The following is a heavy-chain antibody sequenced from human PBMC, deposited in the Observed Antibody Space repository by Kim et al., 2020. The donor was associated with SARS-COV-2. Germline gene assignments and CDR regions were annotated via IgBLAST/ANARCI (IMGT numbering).Heavy chain of an antibody. J-gene: IGHJ2*01. CDR1: GFTLSSYW. CDR2: IKQDGSEK. D-gene: IGHD6-13*01. CDR3: ARAPCCRYSSSSEGRDWYFDL. V-gene: IGHV3-7*01. Sequence: GGSLRLSCAASGFTLSSYWMSWVRQAPGKGLEWVANIKQDGSEKYYVDSVKGRFTISRDNAKNSLYLQMNSLRAEDTAVYYCARAPCCRYSSSSEGRDWYFDLWGRGTLVTVSS.